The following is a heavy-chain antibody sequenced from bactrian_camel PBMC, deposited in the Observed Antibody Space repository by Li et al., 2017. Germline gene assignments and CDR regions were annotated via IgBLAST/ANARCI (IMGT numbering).Heavy chain of an antibody. V-gene: IGHV3S40*01. CDR1: GHSDSSYF. Sequence: VQLVESGGGSVQAGGTLRLGCAASGHSDSSYFMAWFRQAPGKGLEYVTAIDSGGGSYYPDSVKGRFIISRDNIKNTVSLQMNSLKSEDTALYRCAFGMNSPNAYWGQGTQVTVS. J-gene: IGHJ4*01. CDR3: AFGMNSPNAY. CDR2: IDSGGGS.